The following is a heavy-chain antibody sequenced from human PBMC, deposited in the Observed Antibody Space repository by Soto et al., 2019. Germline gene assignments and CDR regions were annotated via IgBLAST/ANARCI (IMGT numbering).Heavy chain of an antibody. V-gene: IGHV3-33*08. CDR2: IWYDGSNK. Sequence: GGSLRLSCAASGFTFSSYAMSWVRQAPGKGLEWVAVIWYDGSNKYYADSVKGRFTISRDNSKNTLYLQMNSLRAEDTAVYYCARDRSAMVDYWGQGTLVTVSS. D-gene: IGHD5-18*01. CDR3: ARDRSAMVDY. J-gene: IGHJ4*02. CDR1: GFTFSSYA.